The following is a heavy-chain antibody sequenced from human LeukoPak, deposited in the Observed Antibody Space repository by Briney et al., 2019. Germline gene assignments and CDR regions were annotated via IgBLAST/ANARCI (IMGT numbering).Heavy chain of an antibody. CDR1: GFTFDDYA. V-gene: IGHV3-9*01. CDR3: AKDNSGSYILDY. D-gene: IGHD1-26*01. J-gene: IGHJ4*02. CDR2: ISWNSGSI. Sequence: GGSLRLSCAASGFTFDDYAMHWARQAPGKGLEWVSGISWNSGSIGYADSVKGRFTISRDNAKNSLYLQMNSLRAEDTALHYCAKDNSGSYILDYWGQGTLVTVSS.